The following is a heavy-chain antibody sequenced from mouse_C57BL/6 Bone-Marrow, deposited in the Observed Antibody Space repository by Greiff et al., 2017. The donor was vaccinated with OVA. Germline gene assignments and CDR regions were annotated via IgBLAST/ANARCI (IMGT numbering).Heavy chain of an antibody. CDR3: ARGRDSSGYRFAY. Sequence: QVHVKQPGTELVKPGASVKLSCKASGYTFTSYWMHWVKQRPGQGLEWIGNINPSNGGTNYNEKFKSKATLTVDKSSSTAYMQLSSLTSEDSAVYYCARGRDSSGYRFAYWGQGTLVTVSA. CDR2: INPSNGGT. V-gene: IGHV1-53*01. J-gene: IGHJ3*01. D-gene: IGHD3-2*02. CDR1: GYTFTSYW.